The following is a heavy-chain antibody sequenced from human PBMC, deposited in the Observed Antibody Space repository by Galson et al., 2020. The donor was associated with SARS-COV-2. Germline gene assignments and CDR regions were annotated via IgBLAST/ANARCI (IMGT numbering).Heavy chain of an antibody. CDR2: LDTSSTYI. D-gene: IGHD3-10*01. CDR1: GFAFSSYT. J-gene: IGHJ4*02. Sequence: GGSLRLSCAASGFAFSSYTMNWVRQAPGKGLEWVASLDTSSTYIYHADSLKGRFTISRDNAENSLYLQMNSLIAEDTAVYYCARSPPASTSGTSIYCDYWGQGAQVTCSS. CDR3: ARSPPASTSGTSIYCDY. V-gene: IGHV3-21*01.